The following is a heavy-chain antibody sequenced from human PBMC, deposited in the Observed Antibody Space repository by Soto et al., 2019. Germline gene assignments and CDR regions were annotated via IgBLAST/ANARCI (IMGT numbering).Heavy chain of an antibody. Sequence: SETLSLTCSVSGGSVSSGSYYWSWIRQPPGKGLEWIGYIYYSGSTNYNPSLKSRVTISVDTSKNQFSLNLRSVSAADTAVYYCARGRGEFDAWGQGTPVTVSS. D-gene: IGHD2-21*01. V-gene: IGHV4-61*01. CDR3: ARGRGEFDA. CDR1: GGSVSSGSYY. J-gene: IGHJ5*02. CDR2: IYYSGST.